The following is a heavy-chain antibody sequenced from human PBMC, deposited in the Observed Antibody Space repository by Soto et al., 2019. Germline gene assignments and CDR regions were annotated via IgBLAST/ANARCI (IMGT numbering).Heavy chain of an antibody. CDR2: ISSSSSTI. V-gene: IGHV3-48*02. CDR3: ARGDSQRITIFGVVPKGGMDV. D-gene: IGHD3-3*01. J-gene: IGHJ6*02. Sequence: GGSLRLSCAASGFTFSSYSMNWVRQAPGKGLEWVSYISSSSSTIYYADSVKGRFTISRDNAKNSLYLQMNSLRDEDTAVYYCARGDSQRITIFGVVPKGGMDVWGQGTTVTVSS. CDR1: GFTFSSYS.